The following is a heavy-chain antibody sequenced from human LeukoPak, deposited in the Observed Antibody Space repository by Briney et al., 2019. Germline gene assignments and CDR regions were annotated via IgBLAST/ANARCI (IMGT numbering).Heavy chain of an antibody. CDR3: ARSLRDYVWGSYLPWAFDI. Sequence: ASVKVSCKVSGYTLTELSMHWVRQAPGKGLEWMGGFDPEDGETIYAQKFQGRVAMTEDTSTDTAYMELSSLRSEDTAVYYCARSLRDYVWGSYLPWAFDIWGQGTMVTVSS. CDR1: GYTLTELS. D-gene: IGHD3-16*02. CDR2: FDPEDGET. J-gene: IGHJ3*02. V-gene: IGHV1-24*01.